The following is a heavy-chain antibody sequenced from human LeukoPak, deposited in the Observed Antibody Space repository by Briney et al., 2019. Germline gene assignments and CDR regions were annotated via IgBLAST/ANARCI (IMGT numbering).Heavy chain of an antibody. CDR2: INPNNGDT. CDR3: AREGGYDILTGYQDY. Sequence: ASVKVSCKASGYIFTTYFIHWVRQAPGQGLEWMGWINPNNGDTNYVQKFQGRVTMTRDTSISTTYMELTRLRSDDTAVYYCAREGGYDILTGYQDYWGQGTLVTVSS. J-gene: IGHJ4*02. V-gene: IGHV1-2*02. D-gene: IGHD3-9*01. CDR1: GYIFTTYF.